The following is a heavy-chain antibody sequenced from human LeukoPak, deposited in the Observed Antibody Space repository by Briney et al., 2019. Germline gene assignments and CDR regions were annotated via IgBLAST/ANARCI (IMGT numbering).Heavy chain of an antibody. Sequence: ASVKVSCKASGYTFTGYYMHWVRQAPGQGLEWMGWINPNNGGTNYAPKFQGRVTMTRDTSISTTCMELSRLRSDDTAVYYCARDSIYCGGDCYSEFVDYWGQGTLVTVSS. J-gene: IGHJ4*02. V-gene: IGHV1-2*02. D-gene: IGHD2-21*02. CDR2: INPNNGGT. CDR1: GYTFTGYY. CDR3: ARDSIYCGGDCYSEFVDY.